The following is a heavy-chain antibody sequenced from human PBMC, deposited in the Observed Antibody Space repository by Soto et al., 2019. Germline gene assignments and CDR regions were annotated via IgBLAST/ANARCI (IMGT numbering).Heavy chain of an antibody. CDR3: AKDISSQAQGDFDY. CDR1: GFTFDDYA. J-gene: IGHJ4*02. Sequence: GGSLRLSCAASGFTFDDYAMHWVRQAPGKGLEWVSGISWNSGSIGYADSVKGRFTISRDNAKNSLYLQMNSLRAEDTALYYCAKDISSQAQGDFDYWGQGTLVTVSS. V-gene: IGHV3-9*01. CDR2: ISWNSGSI.